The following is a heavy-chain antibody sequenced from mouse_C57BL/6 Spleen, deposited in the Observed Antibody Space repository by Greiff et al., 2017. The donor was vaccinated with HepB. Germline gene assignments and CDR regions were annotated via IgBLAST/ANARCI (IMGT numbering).Heavy chain of an antibody. Sequence: EVQLQQSGPELVKPGASVKISCKASGYTFTDYYMNWVKQSHGKSLEWIGDINPNNGGTSYNQKFKGKATLTVDKSSSTAYMELRSLTSEDSAVYCCARSGSSSFAYWGQGTLVTVSA. CDR2: INPNNGGT. V-gene: IGHV1-26*01. J-gene: IGHJ3*01. CDR3: ARSGSSSFAY. CDR1: GYTFTDYY. D-gene: IGHD1-1*01.